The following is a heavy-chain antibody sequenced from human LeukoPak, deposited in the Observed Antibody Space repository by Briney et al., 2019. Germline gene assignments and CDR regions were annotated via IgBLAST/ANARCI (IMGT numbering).Heavy chain of an antibody. D-gene: IGHD6-19*01. CDR1: GFTLSSYA. J-gene: IGHJ4*01. CDR3: ARDGGPGSGWSDFDY. Sequence: PGRSLRLSCAASGFTLSSYAMHWVGQAPGKGLEWEAVISYDGSNKYYADSVKGRFTISRDNSKNTLYLQMNSLRAEDTAVYYCARDGGPGSGWSDFDYWGHGALVTVSS. CDR2: ISYDGSNK. V-gene: IGHV3-30-3*01.